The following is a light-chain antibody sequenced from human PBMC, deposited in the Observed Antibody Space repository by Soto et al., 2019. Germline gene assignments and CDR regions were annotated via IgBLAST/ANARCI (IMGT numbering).Light chain of an antibody. CDR2: EVS. J-gene: IGLJ1*01. CDR3: CSFTSITTYV. V-gene: IGLV2-14*01. Sequence: QSVLTQPASVSGSLGQSITISCTGTSSDVGAYNYVSWYQQQPGKAPKLMISEVSNRPSGVSNRFSGSKSGNTASLIISGLQAEDEADCYCCSFTSITTYVFGTGTKVTVL. CDR1: SSDVGAYNY.